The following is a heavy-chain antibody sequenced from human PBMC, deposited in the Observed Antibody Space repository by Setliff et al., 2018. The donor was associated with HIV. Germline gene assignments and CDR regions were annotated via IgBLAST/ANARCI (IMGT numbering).Heavy chain of an antibody. D-gene: IGHD3-10*01. CDR2: IYYTGTT. CDR3: ARDRRGYYYGSGSCYMDV. V-gene: IGHV4-59*12. CDR1: RGSISRYY. J-gene: IGHJ6*03. Sequence: PSETLSLTCTVSRGSISRYYWSWIRQPPGKGLEWIGYIYYTGTTKYNPSLKSRVTMSVDTSKNQLSLKLSSLTAADTAVYYCARDRRGYYYGSGSCYMDVWGTGTTVTVSS.